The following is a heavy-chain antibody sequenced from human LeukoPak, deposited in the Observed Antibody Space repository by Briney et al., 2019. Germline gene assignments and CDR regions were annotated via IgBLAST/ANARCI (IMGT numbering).Heavy chain of an antibody. CDR2: IIPIFGTA. CDR1: GGTFSSYA. CDR3: ARAQPQVTIFGVVIHGWFDP. Sequence: SVKVSCKASGGTFSSYAISWVRQAPGQGLEWMGGIIPIFGTANYAQKFQGRVTITTDESTSTAYMELSSLRSEDTAVYYCARAQPQVTIFGVVIHGWFDPWGQGTLVTVSS. D-gene: IGHD3-3*01. J-gene: IGHJ5*02. V-gene: IGHV1-69*05.